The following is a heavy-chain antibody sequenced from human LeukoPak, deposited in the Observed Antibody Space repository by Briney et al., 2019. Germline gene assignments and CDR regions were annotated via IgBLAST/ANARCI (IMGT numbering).Heavy chain of an antibody. CDR1: GFTFSNAW. CDR2: IKSKTDGGTT. Sequence: PGGSLRLSCAASGFTFSNAWMSWVRQAPGKGLEWVGRIKSKTDGGTTDYAAPVKGRFTISRDDSKNTLYLQMNSLRAEDTAVYYCAKDPMTTVTTVDSDWGQGTLVTVSS. V-gene: IGHV3-15*01. J-gene: IGHJ4*02. D-gene: IGHD4-17*01. CDR3: AKDPMTTVTTVDSD.